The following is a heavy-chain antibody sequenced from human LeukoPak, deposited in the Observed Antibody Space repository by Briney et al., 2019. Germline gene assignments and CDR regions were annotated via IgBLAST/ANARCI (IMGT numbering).Heavy chain of an antibody. V-gene: IGHV4-39*07. Sequence: SETLSLACTVSGGSISSGSYYWGWIRQPPGKGLEWIGSVFYSGSTYYNPSLKSRVTISVDTSKNQFSLRLSSVTAADTAVYYCARGGSYTMVKNYWGQGTLVTVSS. D-gene: IGHD1-26*01. J-gene: IGHJ4*02. CDR2: VFYSGST. CDR1: GGSISSGSYY. CDR3: ARGGSYTMVKNY.